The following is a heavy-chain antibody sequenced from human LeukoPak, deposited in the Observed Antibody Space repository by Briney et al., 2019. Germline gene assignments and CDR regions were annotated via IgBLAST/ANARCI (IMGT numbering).Heavy chain of an antibody. D-gene: IGHD1-1*01. CDR1: GGSISSSSYY. V-gene: IGHV4-39*01. Sequence: PSETLSLTCTVSGGSISSSSYYWGWIRQPPGKGLEWIGSIYYSGSTYYNPSLKSRVTISVDTSKNQFSLKLSSVTAADTAVYYCARNWNDFGFDYWGQGTLVTVSS. J-gene: IGHJ4*02. CDR3: ARNWNDFGFDY. CDR2: IYYSGST.